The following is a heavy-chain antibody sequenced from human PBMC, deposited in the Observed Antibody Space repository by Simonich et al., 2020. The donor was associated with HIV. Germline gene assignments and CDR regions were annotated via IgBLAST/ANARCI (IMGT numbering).Heavy chain of an antibody. CDR1: GFTFRSYG. V-gene: IGHV3-33*01. D-gene: IGHD1-26*01. Sequence: QVQLVESGGGVVQPGRSLRLSCAASGFTFRSYGMHWVGQAPGKGLWLVAGIWYDGRNKYYIDSVKGRFTISRDNSKNTLYLQMNSLRAEDTAVYYCARDLSGDAFDIWGQGTMVTVST. CDR3: ARDLSGDAFDI. J-gene: IGHJ3*02. CDR2: IWYDGRNK.